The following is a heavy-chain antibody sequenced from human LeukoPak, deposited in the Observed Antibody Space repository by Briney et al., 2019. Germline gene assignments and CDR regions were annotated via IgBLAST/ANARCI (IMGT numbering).Heavy chain of an antibody. Sequence: ASVKVSCKAFGYTFTSNYMHWVRQAPGQGPEWMGVISPSGGSTPYAQKFQGRVTLTRDMSTSTDYLALSSLRSEDTAVYYCAGATRYTAYGFDPWGQGALVTVSS. J-gene: IGHJ5*02. V-gene: IGHV1-46*01. CDR2: ISPSGGST. D-gene: IGHD3-16*02. CDR3: AGATRYTAYGFDP. CDR1: GYTFTSNY.